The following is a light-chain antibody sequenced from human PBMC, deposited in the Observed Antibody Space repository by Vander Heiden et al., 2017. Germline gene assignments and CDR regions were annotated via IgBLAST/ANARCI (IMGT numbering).Light chain of an antibody. V-gene: IGLV2-14*03. CDR1: SSDVGDYNY. CDR3: SSYANSSTLI. Sequence: QSALPQPASVSGPSGQSITISCTGTSSDVGDYNYVSWYQQHPGKAPKLLIYDVSKRPSGVSNRFSGSKSGNTASLIISGLQAEDEAEYHCSSYANSSTLIFGGGTKVTVL. CDR2: DVS. J-gene: IGLJ2*01.